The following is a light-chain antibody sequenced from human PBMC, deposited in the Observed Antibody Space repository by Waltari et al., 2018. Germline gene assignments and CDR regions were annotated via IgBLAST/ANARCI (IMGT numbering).Light chain of an antibody. CDR3: QSYDSSLTASL. CDR2: CKA. Sequence: GRMPKRLIACKANPPSGVPDRFSASKSGTSASLSITGLQAEDEADYYCQSYDSSLTASLFGGGTKLTVL. V-gene: IGLV1-40*01. J-gene: IGLJ2*01.